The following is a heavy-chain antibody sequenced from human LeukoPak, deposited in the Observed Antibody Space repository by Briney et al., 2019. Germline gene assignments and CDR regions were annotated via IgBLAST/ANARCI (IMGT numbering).Heavy chain of an antibody. CDR1: GYTFTGYY. CDR3: ARSPSVRGVIVYYYYYMDV. CDR2: MNPNSGNT. J-gene: IGHJ6*03. Sequence: GASVKVSCKASGYTFTGYYMHWVRQATGQGLEWMGWMNPNSGNTGYAQKFQGRVTMTRNTSISTAYMELSSLRSEDTAVYYCARSPSVRGVIVYYYYYMDVWGKGTTVTISS. D-gene: IGHD3-10*01. V-gene: IGHV1-8*02.